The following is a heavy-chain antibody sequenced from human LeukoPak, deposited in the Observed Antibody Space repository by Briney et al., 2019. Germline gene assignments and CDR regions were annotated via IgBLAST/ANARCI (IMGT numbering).Heavy chain of an antibody. V-gene: IGHV3-53*01. Sequence: GGSLRLSCAASGFIVSSNYMTWVRQAPGKGLEWVSVIHGSGNTYYADSVKGRFTISKDKSKNTLYLQMDNLRAEDTGVYFCARLPTFYYDSRGYHYDYWGQGTLVTVSS. CDR2: IHGSGNT. D-gene: IGHD3-22*01. CDR1: GFIVSSNY. CDR3: ARLPTFYYDSRGYHYDY. J-gene: IGHJ4*02.